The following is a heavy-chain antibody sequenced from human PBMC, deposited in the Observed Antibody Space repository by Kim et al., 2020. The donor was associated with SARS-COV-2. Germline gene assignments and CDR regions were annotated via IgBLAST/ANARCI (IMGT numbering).Heavy chain of an antibody. Sequence: SVKVSCKASGGTFSSYAISWVRQAPGQGLEWMGGIIPIFGTANYAQKFQGRVTITADESTSTAYMELSSLRSEDTAVYYCARERQLLWFGEADAFDIWGQGTMVTVSS. V-gene: IGHV1-69*13. CDR1: GGTFSSYA. D-gene: IGHD3-10*01. J-gene: IGHJ3*02. CDR3: ARERQLLWFGEADAFDI. CDR2: IIPIFGTA.